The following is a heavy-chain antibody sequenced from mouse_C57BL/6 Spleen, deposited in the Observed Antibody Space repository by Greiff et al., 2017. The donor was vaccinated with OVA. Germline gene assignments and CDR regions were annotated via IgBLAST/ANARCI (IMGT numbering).Heavy chain of an antibody. CDR2: ISYDGSN. D-gene: IGHD1-1*01. CDR3: ARDTPYGSSPFDY. J-gene: IGHJ2*01. Sequence: VQLQQSGPGLVKPSQSLSLTCSVTGYSITSGYYWNWIRQFPGNKLEWMGYISYDGSNNYNPSLKNRISITRDTSKNQFFLKLNSVTAEDTATYYCARDTPYGSSPFDYWGQGTTLTVSS. V-gene: IGHV3-6*01. CDR1: GYSITSGYY.